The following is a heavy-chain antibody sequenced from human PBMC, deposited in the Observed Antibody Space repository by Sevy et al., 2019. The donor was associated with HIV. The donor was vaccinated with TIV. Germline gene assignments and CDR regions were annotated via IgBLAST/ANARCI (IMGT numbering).Heavy chain of an antibody. CDR2: IYYSGST. J-gene: IGHJ5*02. CDR1: GGSISSYY. V-gene: IGHV4-59*01. Sequence: SETLSLTCTVSGGSISSYYWSWIRQPPGKGLEWNGYIYYSGSTNYNPSLKSRVTISVDTSKNQFSLRLSSVTAADTAVYYSARGGRRGDNWFDPWGQGTLVTVSS. CDR3: ARGGRRGDNWFDP. D-gene: IGHD3-16*01.